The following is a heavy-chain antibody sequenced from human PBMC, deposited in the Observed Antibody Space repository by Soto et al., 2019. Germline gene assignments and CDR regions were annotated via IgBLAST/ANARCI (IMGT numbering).Heavy chain of an antibody. V-gene: IGHV3-53*01. D-gene: IGHD6-6*01. CDR2: IYSGGST. J-gene: IGHJ6*02. CDR1: GFTVSSNY. Sequence: EVQLVESGGGLIQPGGSLRLSCAASGFTVSSNYMSWVRQAPGKGLEWVSVIYSGGSTYYADSVKGRFTISRDNSKNTLYLQMNSLRAEDTAVYYCAREGAARSVYYYYGMDVWGQGTTVTVSS. CDR3: AREGAARSVYYYYGMDV.